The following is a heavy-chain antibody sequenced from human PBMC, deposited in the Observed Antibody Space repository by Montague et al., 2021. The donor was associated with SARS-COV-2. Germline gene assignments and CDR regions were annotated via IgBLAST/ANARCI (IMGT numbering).Heavy chain of an antibody. V-gene: IGHV4-34*01. CDR3: AKGSHSYETRGFRTGRFDP. CDR1: GASLSGYH. D-gene: IGHD5-18*01. Sequence: SETLSLTCAVYGASLSGYHWTWLRQSPGRGLEWIGEVFPSGKTSYNPSLQSRLTMSVDTYKKQFSLRLSSLTAADTAVYFCAKGSHSYETRGFRTGRFDPWGQGTLVTVSS. J-gene: IGHJ5*02. CDR2: VFPSGKT.